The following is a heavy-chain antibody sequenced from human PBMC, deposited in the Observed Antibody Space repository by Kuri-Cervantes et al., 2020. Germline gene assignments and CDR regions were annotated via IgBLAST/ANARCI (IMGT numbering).Heavy chain of an antibody. CDR2: ISGSGGST. D-gene: IGHD3-9*01. V-gene: IGHV3-23*01. Sequence: GESLKISCAASGFTFSSYAMSWVRQAPGKGLEWVSAISGSGGSTYYADSVKGRFTISRDNSKNTLYLQMNTLRAEDTAVYFCAKETLPPSAGYYSFAYNIWGQGTVVTVSS. CDR1: GFTFSSYA. CDR3: AKETLPPSAGYYSFAYNI. J-gene: IGHJ3*02.